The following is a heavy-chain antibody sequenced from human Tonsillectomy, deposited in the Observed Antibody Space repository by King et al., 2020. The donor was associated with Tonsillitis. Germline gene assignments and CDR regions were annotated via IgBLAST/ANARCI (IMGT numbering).Heavy chain of an antibody. CDR3: AKEKQQLVPRAWGYYFDY. J-gene: IGHJ4*02. CDR2: ISWDGGST. CDR1: GFTFDDYA. Sequence: VQLVESGGVVVQPGGSLRLSCAASGFTFDDYAMHWVRQAPGKGLEWVSLISWDGGSTYYADSVKGRFTISRDNSKNSLYLQMNSLRAEDTALYYCAKEKQQLVPRAWGYYFDYWGQGTLLTVPS. D-gene: IGHD6-13*01. V-gene: IGHV3-43D*03.